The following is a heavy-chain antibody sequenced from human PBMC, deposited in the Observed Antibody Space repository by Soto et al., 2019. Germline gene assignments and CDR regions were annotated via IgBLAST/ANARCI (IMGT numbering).Heavy chain of an antibody. CDR3: ARRVIGSSRAFVI. CDR1: GFAFTGHP. D-gene: IGHD3-10*01. J-gene: IGHJ3*02. Sequence: VQLLESGGGLAQPGGSLRLSCAASGFAFTGHPMSWVRQAPEKGLEWVAGISDGGDLTYNADSVKGRFTISRDNSRNTLYLQMNSLRAEDTAVYYCARRVIGSSRAFVIWGQGTMVTVSS. V-gene: IGHV3-23*01. CDR2: ISDGGDLT.